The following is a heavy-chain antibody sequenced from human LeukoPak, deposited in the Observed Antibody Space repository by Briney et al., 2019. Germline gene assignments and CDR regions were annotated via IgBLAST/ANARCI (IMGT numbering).Heavy chain of an antibody. D-gene: IGHD3-16*02. J-gene: IGHJ4*02. V-gene: IGHV3-33*01. Sequence: GGSLRLSCAASGFTFSSYGMHWVRQAPGKGLEWVAVIWYDGSNKYYADSVKGRFTISRDNSKNTLYLQMNSLRAEDTAVYYCAREYDYVWGSYRGPFDYWGQGTLVTVSS. CDR2: IWYDGSNK. CDR3: AREYDYVWGSYRGPFDY. CDR1: GFTFSSYG.